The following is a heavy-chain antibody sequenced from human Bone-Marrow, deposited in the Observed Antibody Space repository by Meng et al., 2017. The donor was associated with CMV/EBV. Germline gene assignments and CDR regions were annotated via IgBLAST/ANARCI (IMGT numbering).Heavy chain of an antibody. V-gene: IGHV4-34*01. Sequence: SETLSLTCDVHGGSLSDHYWNWIRQSPGKGLEWIGEINHSGSTNYNPSLKSRVTISVDTSKKQISLKLISVTAADTAVYYCARGRGLGDYWGQGTLVTVSS. CDR1: GGSLSDHY. J-gene: IGHJ4*02. CDR2: INHSGST. CDR3: ARGRGLGDY. D-gene: IGHD3-16*01.